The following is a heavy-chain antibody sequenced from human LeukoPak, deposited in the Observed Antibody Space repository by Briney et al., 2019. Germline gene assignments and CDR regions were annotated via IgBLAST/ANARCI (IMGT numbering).Heavy chain of an antibody. CDR3: ARLARASFAVVTNAPGAFDI. CDR2: VFSNGGT. Sequence: SETLSLTCTVSDVSMTNYYWSWIRQSADKGLEWIGRVFSNGGTNYNPSLESRVSMSIDTSKKQFSLNLTSVTAAGTAVYFCARLARASFAVVTNAPGAFDIWGQGTTVIVSS. V-gene: IGHV4-4*07. J-gene: IGHJ3*02. D-gene: IGHD6-6*01. CDR1: DVSMTNYY.